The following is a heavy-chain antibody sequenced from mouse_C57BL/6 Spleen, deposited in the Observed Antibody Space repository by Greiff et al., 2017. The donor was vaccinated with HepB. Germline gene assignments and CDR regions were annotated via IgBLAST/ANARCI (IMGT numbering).Heavy chain of an antibody. Sequence: SGPELVKPGASVKISCKASGYSFTGYYMNWVKQSPEKSLEWIGEINPSTGGTTYNQKFKAKATLTVDKSSSTAYMQLKSLTSEDSAVYYCARWDDGYLYAMDYWGQGTSGTVSS. D-gene: IGHD2-3*01. J-gene: IGHJ4*01. CDR2: INPSTGGT. V-gene: IGHV1-42*01. CDR3: ARWDDGYLYAMDY. CDR1: GYSFTGYY.